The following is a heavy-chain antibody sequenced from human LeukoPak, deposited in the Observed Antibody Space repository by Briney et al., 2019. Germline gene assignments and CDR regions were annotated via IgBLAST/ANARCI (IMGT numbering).Heavy chain of an antibody. D-gene: IGHD2-21*02. J-gene: IGHJ4*02. CDR1: GYIFTSYW. CDR2: IYPGDSDT. CDR3: ARHLGGGSDNSRRQLDY. Sequence: GESLKISCKGSGYIFTSYWIGWVRQMPGKGLEWMGIIYPGDSDTRYRPSFQGQVTISVDKSISTAYLQWSSLKASDSAMYYCARHLGGGSDNSRRQLDYWGQGTLVTVSS. V-gene: IGHV5-51*01.